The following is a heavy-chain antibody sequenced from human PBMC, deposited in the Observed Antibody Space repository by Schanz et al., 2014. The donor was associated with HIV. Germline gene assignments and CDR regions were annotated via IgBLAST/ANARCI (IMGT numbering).Heavy chain of an antibody. J-gene: IGHJ6*02. CDR1: GFIFSNFG. CDR3: ERRGLVGATLYYYYYGMDV. V-gene: IGHV3-30*03. Sequence: QGQLVESGGGVVRPGGSLRLSCAASGFIFSNFGMHWVRQAPGKGLEWVAVISYDGTNKYYEDSVKGRFTISRDVSKNMLYLQMNSLRAEDTAVYYCERRGLVGATLYYYYYGMDVWGQGTTVTVSS. D-gene: IGHD1-26*01. CDR2: ISYDGTNK.